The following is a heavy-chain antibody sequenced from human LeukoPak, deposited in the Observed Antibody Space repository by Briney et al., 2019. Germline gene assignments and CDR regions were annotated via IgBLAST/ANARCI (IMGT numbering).Heavy chain of an antibody. V-gene: IGHV4-39*01. CDR3: ARRRYYDGSGYLE. CDR1: GDSVSRSDSY. Sequence: SETLSLTCSVSGDSVSRSDSYWGWIRQPPGKGLEWIEPIYSSGRTYYSPSLKSRVTMSVDPSNTQFSLNPRSVTAADTAVYYCARRRYYDGSGYLEWGQGTLLSVSS. J-gene: IGHJ1*01. D-gene: IGHD3-22*01. CDR2: IYSSGRT.